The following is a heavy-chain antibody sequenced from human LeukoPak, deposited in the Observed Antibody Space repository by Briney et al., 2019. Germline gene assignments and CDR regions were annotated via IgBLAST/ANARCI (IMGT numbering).Heavy chain of an antibody. CDR2: ISSSGSTI. J-gene: IGHJ4*02. CDR1: GFTFSDHY. CDR3: ARGGASILRFLEWLSSYYFDY. V-gene: IGHV3-11*04. D-gene: IGHD3-3*01. Sequence: GGSLRLSCAASGFTFSDHYMSWIRQAPGKGLEWVSYISSSGSTIYYADSVKGRFTISRDNAKNSLYLQMNSLRAEDTAVYYCARGGASILRFLEWLSSYYFDYWGQGTLVTVSS.